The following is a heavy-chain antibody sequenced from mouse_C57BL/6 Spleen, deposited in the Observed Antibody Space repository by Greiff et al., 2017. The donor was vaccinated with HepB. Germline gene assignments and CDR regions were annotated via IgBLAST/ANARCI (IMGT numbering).Heavy chain of an antibody. CDR2: ISSGSSTI. CDR1: GFTFSDYG. D-gene: IGHD1-1*01. J-gene: IGHJ3*01. Sequence: EVKLVESGGGLVKPGGSLKLSCAASGFTFSDYGMHWVRQAPEKGLEWVAYISSGSSTIYYADTVKGRFTISRDNAKNTLFLQMTSLRSEDTAMYYCAKSGSSYVWFAYWGQGTLVTVSA. V-gene: IGHV5-17*01. CDR3: AKSGSSYVWFAY.